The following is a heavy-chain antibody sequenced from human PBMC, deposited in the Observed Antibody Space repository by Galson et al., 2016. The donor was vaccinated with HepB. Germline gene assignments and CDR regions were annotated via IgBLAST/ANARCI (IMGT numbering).Heavy chain of an antibody. J-gene: IGHJ4*02. CDR2: ASGSGGRL. CDR1: DFTFSSYA. D-gene: IGHD3-10*01. V-gene: IGHV3-23*01. CDR3: AKDREWHYYGFDY. Sequence: SLRLSRATYDFTFSSYAMSRVSQNQAKGLGWVSTASGSGGRLYYEDYVKGRFTISRDNSKNTLYLQMNSLRAEDTAVYYCAKDREWHYYGFDYWGQGTLVTVSS.